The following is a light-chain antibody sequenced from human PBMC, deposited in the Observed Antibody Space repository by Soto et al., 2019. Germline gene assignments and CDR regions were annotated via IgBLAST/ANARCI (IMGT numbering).Light chain of an antibody. CDR2: DAS. V-gene: IGKV3-11*01. CDR1: HSVTTH. Sequence: EIVLTQSPDTLSLSPGERATLSCWASHSVTTHLAWFQQRPGQTPRLLIYDASSRATGIPDRFSGSGSGTDFTLTISSLEPEDFAVYYCQERTGWPPWTFGQGTKVDIK. J-gene: IGKJ1*01. CDR3: QERTGWPPWT.